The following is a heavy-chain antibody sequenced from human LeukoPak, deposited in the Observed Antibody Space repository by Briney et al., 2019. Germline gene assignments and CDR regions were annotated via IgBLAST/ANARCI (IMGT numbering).Heavy chain of an antibody. Sequence: GGSLRLSCAASGFTFSSYSMNWVRQAPGKGLEWVSYISSSSSTIYYADSVKGRFTISRDNAKNSLYLQMNSLRAEDTAVYYCARGPYYYGSGSYYKGLFDYWGQGTLVTVSS. CDR3: ARGPYYYGSGSYYKGLFDY. CDR2: ISSSSSTI. J-gene: IGHJ4*02. CDR1: GFTFSSYS. D-gene: IGHD3-10*01. V-gene: IGHV3-48*04.